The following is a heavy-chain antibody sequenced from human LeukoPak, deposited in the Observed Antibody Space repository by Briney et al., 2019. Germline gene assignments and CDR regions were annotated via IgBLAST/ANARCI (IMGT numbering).Heavy chain of an antibody. J-gene: IGHJ4*02. CDR2: IYYSGST. CDR1: GGSISSFY. Sequence: PSETLSLTCTVSGGSISSFYWSWIRQPPGKGLEWIGYIYYSGSTNYNPSLKSRVTISVDTSKNQFSLKLRSVTAADTAVYYCARDWAAAGPRFDYWGQGTLVTVSS. CDR3: ARDWAAAGPRFDY. D-gene: IGHD6-13*01. V-gene: IGHV4-59*01.